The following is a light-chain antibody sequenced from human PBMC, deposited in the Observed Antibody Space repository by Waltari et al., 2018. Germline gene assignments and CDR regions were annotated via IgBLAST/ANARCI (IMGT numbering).Light chain of an antibody. CDR3: QQYSNWPRT. V-gene: IGKV3D-15*01. CDR1: QSVYGR. CDR2: ATS. J-gene: IGKJ1*01. Sequence: EIVMTQSPATLSVSPGGRAILSCRASQSVYGRLAWYQQRPGQAPRLLFYATSTRATGIPARFSGSGSATEFTLIISNLKSEDSAVYFCQQYSNWPRTFGQGTKVEIE.